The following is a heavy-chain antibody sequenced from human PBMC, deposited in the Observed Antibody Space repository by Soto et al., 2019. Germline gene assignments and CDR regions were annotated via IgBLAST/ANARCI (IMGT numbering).Heavy chain of an antibody. CDR1: DGSISSGGYS. J-gene: IGHJ4*02. Sequence: QLQLLESGSGLVKPSQTLSLTCAVSDGSISSGGYSWGWIRQPPGKGLEWIGYIYHSVSTYYNPSLKSRVTISVDRSKNQCSLRLSSVTAADTAVYYCARVPDYWGQGTLVTVSS. CDR3: ARVPDY. V-gene: IGHV4-30-2*01. CDR2: IYHSVST.